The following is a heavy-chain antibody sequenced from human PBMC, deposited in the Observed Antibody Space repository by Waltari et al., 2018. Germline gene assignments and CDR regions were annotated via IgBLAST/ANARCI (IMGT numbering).Heavy chain of an antibody. J-gene: IGHJ4*02. CDR3: AKDSSTDYDYVWGSYRFDY. D-gene: IGHD3-16*02. Sequence: EVQLLESGGGLVQPGGSLRLSCAASGFTFSSYAMSWVRQAPGKGLEWVSAISGSGGSTYYADSVKGRFTISRDNSKNTRYLQMNSLRAEDTAVYYCAKDSSTDYDYVWGSYRFDYWGQGTLVTVSS. V-gene: IGHV3-23*01. CDR2: ISGSGGST. CDR1: GFTFSSYA.